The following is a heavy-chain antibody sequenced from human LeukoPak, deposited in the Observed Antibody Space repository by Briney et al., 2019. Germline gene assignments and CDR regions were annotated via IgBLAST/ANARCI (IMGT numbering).Heavy chain of an antibody. D-gene: IGHD1-7*01. J-gene: IGHJ4*02. CDR1: GDTFTSYG. V-gene: IGHV1-18*01. CDR3: ARGRDWNYAFDY. Sequence: ASVTVSCKASGDTFTSYGITWVRQAPGQGLEWMGWISTYNGNTNYAQKLQGRVTMTTDTSTSTAYMELRSLKSHDTAVYYCARGRDWNYAFDYWGQGTLVTVSS. CDR2: ISTYNGNT.